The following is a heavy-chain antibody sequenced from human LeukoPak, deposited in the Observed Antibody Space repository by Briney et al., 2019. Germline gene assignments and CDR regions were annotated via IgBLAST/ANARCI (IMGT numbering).Heavy chain of an antibody. Sequence: PGGSLRLSCAASGFIFSSYAMSWVRQAPGKGLEWVSGIGVSGISTYYADPVKGRFTISRDNSKSTLYLQMNSLRAEDTAVYYCAKDRWREQLSTFWGLGTMVTISS. V-gene: IGHV3-23*01. CDR1: GFIFSSYA. CDR3: AKDRWREQLSTF. CDR2: IGVSGIST. J-gene: IGHJ3*01. D-gene: IGHD2/OR15-2a*01.